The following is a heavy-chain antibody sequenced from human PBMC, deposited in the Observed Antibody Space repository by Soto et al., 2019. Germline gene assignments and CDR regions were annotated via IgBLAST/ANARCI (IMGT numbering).Heavy chain of an antibody. V-gene: IGHV1-18*04. CDR3: ATHTLRRSYDFDY. Sequence: ASVKVSCKASGYTFTSYGFRWVRQAPGQGLEWMGWISAYNGNTNYAQKLQGRVTMTTDTSTSTADMELRSLRSADTAGYYCATHTLRRSYDFDYWGQGTLVTVSS. CDR1: GYTFTSYG. J-gene: IGHJ4*02. CDR2: ISAYNGNT.